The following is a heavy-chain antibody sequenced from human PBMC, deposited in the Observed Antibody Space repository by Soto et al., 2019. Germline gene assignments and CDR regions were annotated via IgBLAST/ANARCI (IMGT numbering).Heavy chain of an antibody. CDR2: VWSNGINN. CDR1: RLIFSAYC. J-gene: IGHJ3*02. CDR3: VRERVHFDAFDI. D-gene: IGHD3-10*01. Sequence: PGSSLSLSCAASRLIFSAYCMHWGRHAPGKEQEGVSVVWSNGINNYYAYSVRGRFTISRDMSRGRLYLQINRLKAGDSAGSFSVRERVHFDAFDIWAKGEWVTVSS. V-gene: IGHV3-33*01.